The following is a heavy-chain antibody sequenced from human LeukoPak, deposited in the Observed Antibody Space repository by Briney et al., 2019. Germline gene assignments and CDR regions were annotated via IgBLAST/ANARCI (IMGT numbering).Heavy chain of an antibody. J-gene: IGHJ4*02. V-gene: IGHV1-3*01. Sequence: ASVKVSCKASGYTFTSYAMHWVRQGPGQRLEWMGWINAGNGNTKYSQKFQGRVTITRDTSASTAYMELSSLRSEGTAVYYCARGIATAGYYFDYWGQGTLVSVSS. CDR1: GYTFTSYA. CDR3: ARGIATAGYYFDY. CDR2: INAGNGNT. D-gene: IGHD6-13*01.